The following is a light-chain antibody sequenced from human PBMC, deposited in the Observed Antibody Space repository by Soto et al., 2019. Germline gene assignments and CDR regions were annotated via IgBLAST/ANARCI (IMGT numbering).Light chain of an antibody. J-gene: IGKJ3*01. Sequence: DIPLTQYPSSLYASVGARVTITCRASQRIATWLAWSQHQPGSAPKLLIYGASTLQSGVPSRFSGTGSGAEFTLTIDHLQPEEFATDDCRQYHLYWPFGPGAKVDIK. V-gene: IGKV1-5*01. CDR2: GAS. CDR3: RQYHLYWP. CDR1: QRIATW.